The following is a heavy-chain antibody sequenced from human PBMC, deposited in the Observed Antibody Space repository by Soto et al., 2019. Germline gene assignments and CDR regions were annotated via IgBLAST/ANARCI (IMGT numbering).Heavy chain of an antibody. Sequence: PGGSLRLSCAASGFTFSIYSMSWVRQAPGKGLEWVSSISSSSSYIYYADSVKGRFTISRDNARNSLYLQMNSLRAEDTAVYYCVRDPGKWFDPWGQGTLVTVSS. V-gene: IGHV3-21*06. J-gene: IGHJ5*02. CDR3: VRDPGKWFDP. CDR1: GFTFSIYS. CDR2: ISSSSSYI.